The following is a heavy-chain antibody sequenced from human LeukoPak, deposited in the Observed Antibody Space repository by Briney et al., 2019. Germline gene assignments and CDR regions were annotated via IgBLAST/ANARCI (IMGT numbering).Heavy chain of an antibody. J-gene: IGHJ4*02. Sequence: ASVKVSCKASGYTFTGYYMHWVRQAPGQGLEWMGRINPNSGGTNYAQKFQGRVTMTRDTSISTAYMELSRLRSDDTAVYYCARSGYSSGWYGIDYWGQGTLVTVSP. D-gene: IGHD6-19*01. CDR3: ARSGYSSGWYGIDY. CDR2: INPNSGGT. V-gene: IGHV1-2*06. CDR1: GYTFTGYY.